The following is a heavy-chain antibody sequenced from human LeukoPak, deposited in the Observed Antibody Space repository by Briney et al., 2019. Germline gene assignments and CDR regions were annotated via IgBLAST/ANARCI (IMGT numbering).Heavy chain of an antibody. Sequence: PSETLSLTCTVSGGSISSSNYYWGWIRQPPGKGLECIGSVYYSGNTYYNPSLKSRVTISVDTSKNQFSLKLSSVTAADTAVYYCARGITMVRGVIITPADSFDYWGQGTLVTVSS. CDR2: VYYSGNT. CDR1: GGSISSSNYY. D-gene: IGHD3-10*01. V-gene: IGHV4-39*07. CDR3: ARGITMVRGVIITPADSFDY. J-gene: IGHJ4*02.